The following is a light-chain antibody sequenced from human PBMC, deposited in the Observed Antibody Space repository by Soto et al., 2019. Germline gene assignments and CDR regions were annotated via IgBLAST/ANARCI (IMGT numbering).Light chain of an antibody. Sequence: EIVLTQSPGTLSLSPGERATLSCRASQYVTSTYLAWYQHKPGQAPSLLIYGASNRATGIPDRFSGSGSGTDFTLTISRLEPEDFALYYCQQYGSSPPWTFGQGTKVEIK. V-gene: IGKV3-20*01. CDR3: QQYGSSPPWT. CDR2: GAS. J-gene: IGKJ1*01. CDR1: QYVTSTY.